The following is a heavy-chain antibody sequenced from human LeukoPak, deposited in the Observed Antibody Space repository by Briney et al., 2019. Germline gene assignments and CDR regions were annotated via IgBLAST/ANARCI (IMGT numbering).Heavy chain of an antibody. D-gene: IGHD3-10*01. V-gene: IGHV3-66*01. CDR1: GFTVSSNY. CDR2: IYSGGST. J-gene: IGHJ4*02. Sequence: GGSLRLSCAASGFTVSSNYMSWVRQAPGKGLEWVSVIYSGGSTYYADSVKGRFTISRDNSKNTLYLQMNSLSADDTAVYYCARARYGSGSYYFDYSGQGTLVTLSS. CDR3: ARARYGSGSYYFDY.